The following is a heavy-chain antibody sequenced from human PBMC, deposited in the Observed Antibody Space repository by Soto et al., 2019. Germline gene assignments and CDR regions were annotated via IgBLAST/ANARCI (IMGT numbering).Heavy chain of an antibody. V-gene: IGHV3-74*01. CDR1: GFTFSHYW. CDR2: INSDGRDS. CDR3: VRDNFGVDY. D-gene: IGHD3-10*01. Sequence: EVQLVESGGGLVQPGGSLRLSCATSGFTFSHYWMQWVRQAPGKGLVWVSHINSDGRDSTYADFVESRFTISRDNAKNTLDLQMNSLRAEDTAVYYCVRDNFGVDYWGQGTLVTLSS. J-gene: IGHJ4*02.